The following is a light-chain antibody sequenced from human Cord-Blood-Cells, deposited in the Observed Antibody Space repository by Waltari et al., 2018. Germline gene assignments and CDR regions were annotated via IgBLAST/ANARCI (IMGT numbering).Light chain of an antibody. CDR1: QDISNY. V-gene: IGKV1-33*01. CDR2: DAS. Sequence: DIQMTQSPSSLSASVGDRVTITCQASQDISNYLNWYQQKPGKAPKLLIYDASNLETGVPSRFSGSGSGTDFTFTISSLQPEEIATYYCQQYDNLPTFGGGTKVEI. J-gene: IGKJ4*01. CDR3: QQYDNLPT.